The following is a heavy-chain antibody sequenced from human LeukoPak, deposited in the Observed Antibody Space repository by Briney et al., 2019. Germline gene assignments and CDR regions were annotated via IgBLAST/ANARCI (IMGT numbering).Heavy chain of an antibody. J-gene: IGHJ3*02. Sequence: SETLSLTCTVSGGSISSYYWSWIRQPPGKGLEWIGYIYYSGSTNYNPSLKSRVTISVDTSKNQFSLKLSSVTAADTAVYYCARHCITWNWNPRGAFDIWGQGTMVTVSS. V-gene: IGHV4-59*08. CDR1: GGSISSYY. D-gene: IGHD1-1*01. CDR3: ARHCITWNWNPRGAFDI. CDR2: IYYSGST.